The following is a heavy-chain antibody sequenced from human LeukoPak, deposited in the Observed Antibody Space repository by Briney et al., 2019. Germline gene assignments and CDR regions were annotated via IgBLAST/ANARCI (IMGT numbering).Heavy chain of an antibody. Sequence: GSSVKVSCKASGDMFNNYAIGWVRQAPGQGLEWMGGIIPAFDTPKYAQKFQDRVTITMDASTSTAYMDLSSLTSDDTAVYYCASPTNDHYYYYLDVWGKGTTVTVSS. V-gene: IGHV1-69*05. J-gene: IGHJ6*03. CDR2: IIPAFDTP. CDR3: ASPTNDHYYYYLDV. CDR1: GDMFNNYA.